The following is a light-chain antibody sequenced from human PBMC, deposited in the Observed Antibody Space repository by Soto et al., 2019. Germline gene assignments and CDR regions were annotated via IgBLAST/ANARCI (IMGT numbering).Light chain of an antibody. CDR2: FGS. CDR1: QSLLQSNGYNY. CDR3: MPAQQTPPT. V-gene: IGKV2-28*01. Sequence: DIVMTQSPLSLPVTPGEPASISCNSSQSLLQSNGYNYLDWYLQKPGQSPQLLIYFGSYRASGVPDRFSGSGSGTDFTLQTSRVDAEPVAIYYCMPAQQTPPTFAQGTKVEIK. J-gene: IGKJ1*01.